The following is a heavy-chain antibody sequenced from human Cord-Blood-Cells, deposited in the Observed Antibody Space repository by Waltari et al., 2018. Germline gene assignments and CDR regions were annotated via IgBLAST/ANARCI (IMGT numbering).Heavy chain of an antibody. CDR1: GDSVSRNSAV. CDR2: TDDRSKRFK. Sequence: QVQLQQSGPGLVKPSQTLSLTCAISGDSVSRNSAVWNWIRHSPSRGLEWLRSTDDRSKRFKMYAVSVKSRRSSHPDTSKDHFSLQLNSVTPEDTAVYYCVCSLTGDQYAFDIWGQGTMVTVSS. CDR3: VCSLTGDQYAFDI. D-gene: IGHD7-27*01. V-gene: IGHV6-1*01. J-gene: IGHJ3*02.